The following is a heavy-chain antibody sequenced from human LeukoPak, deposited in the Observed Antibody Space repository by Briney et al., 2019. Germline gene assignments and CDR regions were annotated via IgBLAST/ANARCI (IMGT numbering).Heavy chain of an antibody. V-gene: IGHV1-2*02. CDR2: INPDSGGT. D-gene: IGHD2-2*01. Sequence: ASVKVSCKASGYTFTDSYIHWVRQAPGQRLEWMGWINPDSGGTNYAQKFQGRVTVTRDTSISTAYMELSRLRSDDTAVYYCARDLGCSRTSCYYASDYRGQGTLLTVSS. CDR3: ARDLGCSRTSCYYASDY. J-gene: IGHJ4*02. CDR1: GYTFTDSY.